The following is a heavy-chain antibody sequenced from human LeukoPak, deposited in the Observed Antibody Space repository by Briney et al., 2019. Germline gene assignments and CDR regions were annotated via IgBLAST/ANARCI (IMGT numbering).Heavy chain of an antibody. CDR3: ARGNSDVDY. V-gene: IGHV4-34*01. CDR1: GGSFSGHY. D-gene: IGHD4-23*01. Sequence: PSETLSLTCAVYGGSFSGHYWSWIRQPPGKGLEWIGEINHSGSTNYNPSLKSRVTISVDTSKNQFSLKLSSVTAADTAVYYCARGNSDVDYWGQGTLVTVSS. CDR2: INHSGST. J-gene: IGHJ4*02.